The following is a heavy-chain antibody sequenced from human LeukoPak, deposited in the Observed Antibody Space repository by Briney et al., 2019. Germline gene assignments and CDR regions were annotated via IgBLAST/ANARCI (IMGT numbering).Heavy chain of an antibody. Sequence: SETLSLTCTVSGGSIMVAAYSWSWIRQPPGKGLEWIGYIYHSGRTYYNPSLKSRVTISLDRSKNQFSLKLSSVTAADTAVYYCARGCSAGTPHNWFDPWGQGALVTVSS. CDR1: GGSIMVAAYS. V-gene: IGHV4-30-2*01. CDR3: ARGCSAGTPHNWFDP. J-gene: IGHJ5*02. CDR2: IYHSGRT. D-gene: IGHD6-13*01.